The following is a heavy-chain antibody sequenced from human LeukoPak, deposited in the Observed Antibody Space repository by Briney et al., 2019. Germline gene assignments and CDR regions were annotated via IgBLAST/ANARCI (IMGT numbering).Heavy chain of an antibody. CDR1: GFTFSSYA. CDR2: IRGGGET. D-gene: IGHD3-22*01. CDR3: AKRGVVIRVILVGFHKEAYYFDS. V-gene: IGHV3-23*01. J-gene: IGHJ4*02. Sequence: PGGSLRLSCAASGFTFSSYAMSWVRQAPARGLEWVSSIRGGGETFYADSVKGRFTLSRDDSRNTLYLQMNSLRAEDTAVYFCAKRGVVIRVILVGFHKEAYYFDSWGQGALVTVSS.